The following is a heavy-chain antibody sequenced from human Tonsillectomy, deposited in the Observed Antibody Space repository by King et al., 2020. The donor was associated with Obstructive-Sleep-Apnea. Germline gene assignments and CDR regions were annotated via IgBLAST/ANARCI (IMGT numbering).Heavy chain of an antibody. V-gene: IGHV3-23*04. J-gene: IGHJ4*02. D-gene: IGHD1-20*01. CDR1: GFTFSSYS. CDR2: FSGSGGRT. CDR3: APQKGYNWKGADY. Sequence: VQLVESGGGLVQPGGSLRLSCAASGFTFSSYSMSWFRQAPGKGLGWVSAFSGSGGRTYFADSVKGRFTISRDNSKNTLYLQMNSLRAEETAVYYCAPQKGYNWKGADYWGQGTLVTVSS.